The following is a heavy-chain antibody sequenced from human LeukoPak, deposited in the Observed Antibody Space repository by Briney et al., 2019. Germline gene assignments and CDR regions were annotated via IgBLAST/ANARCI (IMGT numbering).Heavy chain of an antibody. D-gene: IGHD2-2*01. J-gene: IGHJ3*02. CDR2: IYTSGCT. Sequence: SETLSLTCSVYGVSISSGSYYRSSIRLPAGKGLEWIGRIYTSGCTNYNPSLNSRVAISVDTSKHQFSLKLSSVTAADTAVYYCAREGVGYFVVVPAAISAFDIWGQGTMVTVSS. CDR1: GVSISSGSYY. CDR3: AREGVGYFVVVPAAISAFDI. V-gene: IGHV4-61*02.